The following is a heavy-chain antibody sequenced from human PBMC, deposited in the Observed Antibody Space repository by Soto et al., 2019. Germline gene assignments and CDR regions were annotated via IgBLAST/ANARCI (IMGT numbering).Heavy chain of an antibody. D-gene: IGHD3-22*01. J-gene: IGHJ3*02. V-gene: IGHV4-31*03. CDR3: ARARWDTSGYNPDAFDI. CDR2: TYYSGRT. Sequence: TLSLTCTVSGGSITSPDYYWSSIRQDPGKGREWICYTYYSGRTYSHPSIKSRLTISVDTSNNQFSLRLSSVTAADAAVYFCARARWDTSGYNPDAFDIWGQGTMVT. CDR1: GGSITSPDYY.